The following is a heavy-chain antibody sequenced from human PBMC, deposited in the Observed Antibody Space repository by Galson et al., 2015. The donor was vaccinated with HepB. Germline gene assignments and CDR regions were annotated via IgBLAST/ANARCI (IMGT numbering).Heavy chain of an antibody. V-gene: IGHV4-38-2*02. D-gene: IGHD2-2*01. CDR3: ARLPSEDAFDI. Sequence: SETLSLTCTVSGYSISSGYYWGWIRQPPGKGLEWIGSIYHSGSTYYNPSLKSRVTISVDTSKNQFSLKLSSVTAADTAVYYCARLPSEDAFDIWGQGTMVTVSS. CDR1: GYSISSGYY. CDR2: IYHSGST. J-gene: IGHJ3*02.